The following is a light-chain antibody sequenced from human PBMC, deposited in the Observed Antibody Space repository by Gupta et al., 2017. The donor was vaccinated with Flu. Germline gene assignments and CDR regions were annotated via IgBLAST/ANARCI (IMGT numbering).Light chain of an antibody. CDR3: QQRDSTPYT. Sequence: DIQMTQSPSSLSASVEDRVTITCRASQSISSYLNWYQQKPGKAPKLLIYAASSLQSGVPSRFSGSGSGTDFTLTISRLQPEDFATYYCQQRDSTPYTFGQGTKMEIK. J-gene: IGKJ2*01. V-gene: IGKV1-39*01. CDR1: QSISSY. CDR2: AAS.